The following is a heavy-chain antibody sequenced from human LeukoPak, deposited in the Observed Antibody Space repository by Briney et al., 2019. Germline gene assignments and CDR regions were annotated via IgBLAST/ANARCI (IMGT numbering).Heavy chain of an antibody. J-gene: IGHJ4*02. Sequence: GGSLRLSCAASGFTFSSYSMNWVRQAPGKGLEWVSSISSSSSYIYYADSVKGRFTISRDNAKNSLYLQMNSLRAEDTAVYYCAREPRGYCSGGSCYPAFDYWGQGTLATVSS. CDR3: AREPRGYCSGGSCYPAFDY. CDR2: ISSSSSYI. D-gene: IGHD2-15*01. CDR1: GFTFSSYS. V-gene: IGHV3-21*01.